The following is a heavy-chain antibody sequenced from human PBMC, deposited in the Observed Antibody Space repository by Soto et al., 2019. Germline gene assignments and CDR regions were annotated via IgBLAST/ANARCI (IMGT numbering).Heavy chain of an antibody. J-gene: IGHJ5*02. D-gene: IGHD3-3*01. CDR1: GGSISSYY. CDR2: IYYSGST. CDR3: ARDLDPFGDYSNWFDP. Sequence: PSETLSLTCTVSGGSISSYYWSWIRQPPGKGLEWIGYIYYSGSTNYNPSLKSRVTISVDTSKDQFSLKLSSVTAADTAVYYCARDLDPFGDYSNWFDPWGQGTLVTVSS. V-gene: IGHV4-59*01.